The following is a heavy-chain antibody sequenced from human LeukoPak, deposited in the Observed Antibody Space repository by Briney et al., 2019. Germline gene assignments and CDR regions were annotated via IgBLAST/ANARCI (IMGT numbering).Heavy chain of an antibody. Sequence: PSETLSLTCAVYGGSFSGYYWSWIRQPPGKGLEWIGEINHSGSTNYNPSLKSRVTISVDTSKNQFSLKLSSVTAADTAVYYCARGHYDYVWGSYRSIPNAFDYWGQGTLVTVSS. CDR2: INHSGST. D-gene: IGHD3-16*02. CDR3: ARGHYDYVWGSYRSIPNAFDY. V-gene: IGHV4-34*01. J-gene: IGHJ4*02. CDR1: GGSFSGYY.